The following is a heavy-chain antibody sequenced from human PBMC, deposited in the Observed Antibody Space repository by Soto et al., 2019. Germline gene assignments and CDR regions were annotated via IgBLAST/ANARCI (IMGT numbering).Heavy chain of an antibody. J-gene: IGHJ4*02. CDR2: IYYSGST. CDR1: GGSISSSNYY. CDR3: ARRPIMITLGGVIDYYFDF. Sequence: QLQLQESGPGLVKPSETLSLTCTVSGGSISSSNYYWGWIRQPPGKGLEWIGNIYYSGSTSYNPSLRSRVTISIDTSKNQFSLKLTSVSAADTALYYCARRPIMITLGGVIDYYFDFWGQGSLVTVSS. D-gene: IGHD3-16*02. V-gene: IGHV4-39*01.